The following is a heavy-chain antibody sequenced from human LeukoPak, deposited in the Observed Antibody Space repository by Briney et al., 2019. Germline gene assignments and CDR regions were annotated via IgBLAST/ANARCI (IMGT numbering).Heavy chain of an antibody. J-gene: IGHJ6*03. CDR2: IYYSGST. CDR3: ARVVGIAAAYYYYYMDV. Sequence: PSETLSLTCTVSGGSISSYYWSWIRQPPGKGLEWIGYIYYSGSTNYNPSLKSRVTISVDTSKNQFSLKLSSVTAADTAVYYCARVVGIAAAYYYYYMDVWGKGTTVTVSS. CDR1: GGSISSYY. D-gene: IGHD6-25*01. V-gene: IGHV4-59*01.